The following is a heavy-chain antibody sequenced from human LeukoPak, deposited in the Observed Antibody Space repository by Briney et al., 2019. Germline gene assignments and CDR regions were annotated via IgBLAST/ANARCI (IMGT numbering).Heavy chain of an antibody. Sequence: SGTLSLTCTVSGGSINSYYWNWIRQPAGKGMEWIGRIYTSGSTNYNPSLKSRVTMAVDTSKKKFSLKLSSVTAADTAVYYCAKAIGWFDPWGQGTLVTVSS. J-gene: IGHJ5*02. CDR2: IYTSGST. V-gene: IGHV4-4*07. CDR3: AKAIGWFDP. CDR1: GGSINSYY.